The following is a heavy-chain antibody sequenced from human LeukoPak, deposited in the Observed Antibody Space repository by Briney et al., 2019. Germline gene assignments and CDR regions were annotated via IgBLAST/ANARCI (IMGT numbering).Heavy chain of an antibody. D-gene: IGHD6-19*01. V-gene: IGHV3-33*01. CDR2: IWFDGKNT. J-gene: IGHJ4*02. CDR3: TRDPPSSGWSFDY. CDR1: GFTFSTHA. Sequence: GGSLRLSCAASGFTFSTHAMHWVRQAPAKGLEWVAMIWFDGKNTHYVDSVTGRFTISRDNSKNTVDLQMNSLRAEDTAVYYCTRDPPSSGWSFDYWGQGTLVTVSS.